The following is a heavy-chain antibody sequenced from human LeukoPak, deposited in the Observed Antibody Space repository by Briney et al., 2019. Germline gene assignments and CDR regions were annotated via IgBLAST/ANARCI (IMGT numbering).Heavy chain of an antibody. CDR2: MSYSGST. V-gene: IGHV4-39*01. D-gene: IGHD6-19*01. J-gene: IGHJ3*02. CDR3: ARHPRQWLAQDAFGI. Sequence: SETLSLTCTVSGGSMSGTFYYWDWIRQVPGKGPKWIGSMSYSGSTYYDPSLKGRVTISGDTSKSQFSLELSPVLASDTAVYFCARHPRQWLAQDAFGIWGPGTAVTVSS. CDR1: GGSMSGTFYY.